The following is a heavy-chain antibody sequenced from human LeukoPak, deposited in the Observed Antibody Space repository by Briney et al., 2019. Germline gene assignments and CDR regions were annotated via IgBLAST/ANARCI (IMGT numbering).Heavy chain of an antibody. V-gene: IGHV3-48*01. D-gene: IGHD3-22*01. CDR3: AWDSGYPRAHGFDI. J-gene: IGHJ3*02. CDR2: ITSSSSSI. Sequence: GGSLRLSCAASGFTFSSYNMNWVRQAPGKGLEWVSYITSSSSSIYYADSVKGRFTICRDNDKNSLYLQMNSLRAEDTAVYYCAWDSGYPRAHGFDIWGQGTMVTVSS. CDR1: GFTFSSYN.